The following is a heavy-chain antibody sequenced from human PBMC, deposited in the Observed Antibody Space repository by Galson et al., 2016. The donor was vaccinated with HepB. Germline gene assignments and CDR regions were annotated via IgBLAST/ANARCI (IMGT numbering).Heavy chain of an antibody. D-gene: IGHD2-15*01. CDR3: AGYEVVSFDY. V-gene: IGHV4-31*03. CDR2: IYYSGGT. CDR1: GGSISSRGYY. J-gene: IGHJ4*02. Sequence: LSLTCTVSGGSISSRGYYWSWIRQHPGKGLEWIGYIYYSGGTYYNPSLQSRLTISLDTSKNHFSLKLDSVTAADTAVYYCAGYEVVSFDYWGQGTLVTVSS.